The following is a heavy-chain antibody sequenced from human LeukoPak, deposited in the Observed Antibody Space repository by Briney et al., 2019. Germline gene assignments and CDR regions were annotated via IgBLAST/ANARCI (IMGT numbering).Heavy chain of an antibody. Sequence: GASVKVSCKASGYTFTGYYMHWVRQAPGQGLEWMGWINPNSGGTNYAQKFQGRVTMTRDTSISTAYMELSRLRSDDTAVYYCARDFSYYYGDYAHWFDPWGQGTLVTVSS. CDR3: ARDFSYYYGDYAHWFDP. V-gene: IGHV1-2*02. D-gene: IGHD4-17*01. CDR1: GYTFTGYY. J-gene: IGHJ5*02. CDR2: INPNSGGT.